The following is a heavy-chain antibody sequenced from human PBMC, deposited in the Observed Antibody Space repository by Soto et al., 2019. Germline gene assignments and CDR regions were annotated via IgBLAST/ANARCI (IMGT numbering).Heavy chain of an antibody. CDR2: IIPILGIA. CDR3: ARTYGSGSSEYYYGMDV. Sequence: SVKVSCKASGGTFSSYTISWVRQAPGQGLEWMGRIIPILGIANYAQKFQGRVTITRDTSASTAYMELSSLRSEDTAVYYCARTYGSGSSEYYYGMDVWGQGTTVTVSS. D-gene: IGHD3-10*01. V-gene: IGHV1-69*02. CDR1: GGTFSSYT. J-gene: IGHJ6*02.